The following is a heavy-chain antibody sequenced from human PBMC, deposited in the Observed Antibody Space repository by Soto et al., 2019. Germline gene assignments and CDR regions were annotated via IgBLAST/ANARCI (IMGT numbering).Heavy chain of an antibody. V-gene: IGHV1-8*01. CDR1: GYTFTSYD. D-gene: IGHD6-13*01. Sequence: QVQLVQSGAEVKKPGASVKVSCKASGYTFTSYDINWVRQATGQGLEWMGWMNPNSGNTGYAQKFQGRVTMTRNTSISTAHMELSSLRSEDTAVYYYAILYPVAAAGPLWCRYYYYYYGMDVWGQGTTVTVSS. CDR3: AILYPVAAAGPLWCRYYYYYYGMDV. CDR2: MNPNSGNT. J-gene: IGHJ6*02.